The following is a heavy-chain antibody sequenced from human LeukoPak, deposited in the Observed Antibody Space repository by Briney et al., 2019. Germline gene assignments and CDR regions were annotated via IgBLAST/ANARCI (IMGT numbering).Heavy chain of an antibody. J-gene: IGHJ4*02. V-gene: IGHV3-48*04. Sequence: GGSLRLSCAASGFTFSSYSMNWVRQAPGKGLEWVSDISAGSGTIYYADSVKGRFTISRDSAKNSLYLQMNSLRAEDTAVYYCARGPYSSNWYVDYWGQGTLVTVAS. CDR2: ISAGSGTI. CDR3: ARGPYSSNWYVDY. D-gene: IGHD6-13*01. CDR1: GFTFSSYS.